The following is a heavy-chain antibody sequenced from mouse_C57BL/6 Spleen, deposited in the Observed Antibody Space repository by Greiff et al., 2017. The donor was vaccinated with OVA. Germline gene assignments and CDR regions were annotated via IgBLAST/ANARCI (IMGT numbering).Heavy chain of an antibody. J-gene: IGHJ3*01. Sequence: VQLQQSGPELVKPGASVKISCKASGYAFSSSWMNWVKQRPGKGLEWIGRIYPGDGDTNYNGKFKGKATLTADKSSSTAYMQLSSLTSEDSAVYFCATYGPWFAYWGQGTLVTVSA. CDR2: IYPGDGDT. CDR3: ATYGPWFAY. V-gene: IGHV1-82*01. CDR1: GYAFSSSW. D-gene: IGHD1-1*02.